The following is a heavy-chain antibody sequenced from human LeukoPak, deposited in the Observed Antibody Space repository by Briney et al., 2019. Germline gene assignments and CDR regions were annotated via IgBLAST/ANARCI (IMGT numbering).Heavy chain of an antibody. CDR1: GYNFNGYT. CDR3: AREGGGHCSGGRCYGLDN. V-gene: IGHV1-2*02. Sequence: GASVKVSRRTSGYNFNGYTLHWVRQAPGQGLEWMGWINTNSGGTMYAQKFQGRVTMTRDTSISTAYMELSRLISDDTAMYFCAREGGGHCSGGRCYGLDNWGQGALITVSS. CDR2: INTNSGGT. J-gene: IGHJ4*02. D-gene: IGHD2-15*01.